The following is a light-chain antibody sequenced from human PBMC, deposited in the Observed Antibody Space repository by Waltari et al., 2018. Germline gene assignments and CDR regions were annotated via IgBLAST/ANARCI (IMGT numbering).Light chain of an antibody. CDR1: QSHGRND. J-gene: IGKJ1*01. CDR3: QQYVRTWA. CDR2: GPY. V-gene: IGKV3-20*01. Sequence: CRASQSHGRNDLAWLQQIPGQAPRPLIYGPYRRATGIRDRFSGSGSGTDVTLSISRLEPEDFAGYYCQQYVRTWAFGQGTKVEIK.